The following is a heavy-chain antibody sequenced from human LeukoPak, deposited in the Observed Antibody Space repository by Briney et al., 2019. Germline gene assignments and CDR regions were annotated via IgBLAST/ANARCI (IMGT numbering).Heavy chain of an antibody. CDR2: IYYSGST. CDR3: ARHVSRTDVNFDY. V-gene: IGHV4-59*08. CDR1: GGSISSYY. D-gene: IGHD2-8*01. J-gene: IGHJ4*02. Sequence: SETLSLTRTVSGGSISSYYWSWIRQPPGKGLDWIGYIYYSGSTYSNPSLKSRVTISVDTSRNQFSLKLSSVTAADTAVYYCARHVSRTDVNFDYWGQGTLVTVSS.